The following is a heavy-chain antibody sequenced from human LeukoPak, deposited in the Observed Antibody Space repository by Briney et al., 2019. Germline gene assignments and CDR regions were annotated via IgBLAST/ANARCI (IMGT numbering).Heavy chain of an antibody. Sequence: SVKVSCKASGYTFTSYGISWVRQAPGQGLEWMGWISAYNGNTNYAQKLQGRVTMTTDTSTSTAYMELRSLRSDDTAVYYCAREGGYSSSWYIMRNYYYYYMDVWGKGTTVTVSS. V-gene: IGHV1-18*01. CDR3: AREGGYSSSWYIMRNYYYYYMDV. J-gene: IGHJ6*03. D-gene: IGHD6-13*01. CDR1: GYTFTSYG. CDR2: ISAYNGNT.